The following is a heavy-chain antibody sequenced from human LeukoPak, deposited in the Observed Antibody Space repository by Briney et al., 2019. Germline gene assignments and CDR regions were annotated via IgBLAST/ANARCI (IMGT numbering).Heavy chain of an antibody. J-gene: IGHJ4*02. D-gene: IGHD4-17*01. V-gene: IGHV3-20*01. Sequence: GGSLRLSCAASGFTFSSYAMSWVRQAPGKGLEWVSGINWNGGSTGYADSVKGRFTIPRDNAKNSLYLQMNSLRAEDTALYHCARGGYGDYLLFDYWGQGTLVTVSS. CDR1: GFTFSSYA. CDR2: INWNGGST. CDR3: ARGGYGDYLLFDY.